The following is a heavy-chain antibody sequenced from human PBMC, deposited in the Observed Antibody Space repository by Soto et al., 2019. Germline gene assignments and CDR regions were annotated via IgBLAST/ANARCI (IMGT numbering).Heavy chain of an antibody. CDR1: GGSISSGDYY. CDR3: ARLHGYCISSSCHGHYAMDV. D-gene: IGHD2-2*01. Sequence: SSETLSLTCTVSGGSISSGDYYWSWIRQPPGKGLEWIGYIYYSGSTYYNPSLKSRVTISVDTSKNQFSLKLSSVTAADTAVYYCARLHGYCISSSCHGHYAMDVWGQGTTVT. J-gene: IGHJ6*02. CDR2: IYYSGST. V-gene: IGHV4-30-4*01.